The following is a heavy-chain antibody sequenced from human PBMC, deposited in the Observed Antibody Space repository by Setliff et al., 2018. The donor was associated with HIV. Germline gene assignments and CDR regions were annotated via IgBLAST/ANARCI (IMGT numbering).Heavy chain of an antibody. D-gene: IGHD6-19*01. J-gene: IGHJ6*03. CDR2: IYHTGST. Sequence: SETLSLTCAVSGGSISSANWWSWVRQPPEQGLEWIGEIYHTGSTNYNPSLKSRVTISVDTSKNQFSLKLSSVTAADTAVYYCARDGSYSSGWYRDYYYYYMDVWGKGTTVTVSS. CDR3: ARDGSYSSGWYRDYYYYYMDV. V-gene: IGHV4-4*02. CDR1: GGSISSANW.